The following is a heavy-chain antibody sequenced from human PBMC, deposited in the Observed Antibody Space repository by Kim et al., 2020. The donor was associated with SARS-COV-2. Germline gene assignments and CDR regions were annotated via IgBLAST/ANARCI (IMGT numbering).Heavy chain of an antibody. Sequence: EKYYVDYVKGRFTISRDNAKNSLYLQMNSLRAEDTAVYYCVRFRGYFDYWGQGTLVTVSS. CDR2: EK. V-gene: IGHV3-7*01. D-gene: IGHD3-16*01. CDR3: VRFRGYFDY. J-gene: IGHJ4*02.